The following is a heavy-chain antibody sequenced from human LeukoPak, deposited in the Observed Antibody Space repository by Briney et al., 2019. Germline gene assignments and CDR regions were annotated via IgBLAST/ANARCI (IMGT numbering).Heavy chain of an antibody. J-gene: IGHJ4*02. CDR1: GFTFSSYA. V-gene: IGHV3-23*01. D-gene: IGHD6-19*01. CDR3: AKDPDSSGWSYYFDY. Sequence: QTGGSLRLSCAASGFTFSSYAMSWVRQAPGKGLEWVSSISGSGGSTYYADSVKGRFTISRDNSKNTLYLQMNSLRAEDTAVYYCAKDPDSSGWSYYFDYWGQGTLVTVSS. CDR2: ISGSGGST.